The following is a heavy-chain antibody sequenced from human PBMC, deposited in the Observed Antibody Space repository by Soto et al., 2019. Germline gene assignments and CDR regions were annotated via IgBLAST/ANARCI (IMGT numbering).Heavy chain of an antibody. Sequence: GASVKVSCKASGYTFTSYAMNWVRQAPGQRLEWMGWINAGNGNTKYSQKFQGRVTITRDTSASTAYMELNSLTVEDTAVYYCVRDDFGLGIDYWGLGTLVTVSS. V-gene: IGHV1-3*01. CDR1: GYTFTSYA. J-gene: IGHJ4*02. CDR2: INAGNGNT. D-gene: IGHD1-26*01. CDR3: VRDDFGLGIDY.